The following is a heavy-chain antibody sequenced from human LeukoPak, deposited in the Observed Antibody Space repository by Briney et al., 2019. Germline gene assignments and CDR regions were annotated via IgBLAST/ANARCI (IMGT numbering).Heavy chain of an antibody. V-gene: IGHV3-48*01. Sequence: GGSLRLSCVASGFSFSNYEMNWVRQAPGKGLEWVSYISSSSSTIYYADSVKGRFTISRDNAKNSLYLQMNSLRAEDTAVYYCARENRGYSGYDSGAFDIWGQGTMVTASS. CDR1: GFSFSNYE. J-gene: IGHJ3*02. D-gene: IGHD5-12*01. CDR3: ARENRGYSGYDSGAFDI. CDR2: ISSSSSTI.